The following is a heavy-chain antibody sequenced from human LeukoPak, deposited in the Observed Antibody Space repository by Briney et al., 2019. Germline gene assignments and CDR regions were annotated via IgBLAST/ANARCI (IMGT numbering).Heavy chain of an antibody. Sequence: PSETLSLTCAVYGGSFSGYYWSWIRQPPGKGLEWIGYIYYSGSTDYNPSLKSRVTISVETSKNQFSLKLSSVTAADTAVYFCARDSFRGNDYWGQGTLVTVSS. V-gene: IGHV4-34*11. CDR1: GGSFSGYY. J-gene: IGHJ4*02. CDR3: ARDSFRGNDY. CDR2: IYYSGST. D-gene: IGHD3-10*01.